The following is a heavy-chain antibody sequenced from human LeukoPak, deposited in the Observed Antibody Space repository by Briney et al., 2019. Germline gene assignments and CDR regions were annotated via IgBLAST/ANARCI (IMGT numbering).Heavy chain of an antibody. CDR3: ARGGTTYYYGSGSYYNALASY. CDR1: GVSFSGCY. D-gene: IGHD3-10*01. Sequence: SETLSLTCAVSGVSFSGCYWSWIREPPGKGLEWIWYLNPSGSTNYNPSLKSRVTISVDTSKNQFSLKLSSVTAADTAVYYCARGGTTYYYGSGSYYNALASYWGQGTLVTVSS. J-gene: IGHJ4*02. CDR2: LNPSGST. V-gene: IGHV4-34*01.